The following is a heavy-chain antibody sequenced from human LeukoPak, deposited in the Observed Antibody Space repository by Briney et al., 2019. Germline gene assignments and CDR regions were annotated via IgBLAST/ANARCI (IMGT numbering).Heavy chain of an antibody. Sequence: GGSLRLSCAISGFSVSSKYMSWVRQPPGKGLEWVSAISGSGGSTYYADSVKGRFTISRDNSKNTLYLQMNSLRAEDTAVYYCAKAVSGFGELFPDWFDPWGQGTLVTVSS. D-gene: IGHD3-10*01. CDR3: AKAVSGFGELFPDWFDP. CDR2: ISGSGGST. J-gene: IGHJ5*02. V-gene: IGHV3-23*01. CDR1: GFSVSSKY.